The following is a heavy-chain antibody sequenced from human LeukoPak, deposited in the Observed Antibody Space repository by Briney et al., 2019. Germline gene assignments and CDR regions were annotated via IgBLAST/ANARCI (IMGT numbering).Heavy chain of an antibody. CDR1: GSTFSSYG. CDR3: ANLDSSGWYDDY. CDR2: ISGSGGST. Sequence: GGSLRLSCAASGSTFSSYGIHWVRQAPGKGLEWVSAISGSGGSTYYADSVKGRFTISRDNSKNTLYLQMNSLRAEDTAVYYCANLDSSGWYDDYWGQGTLVTVSS. J-gene: IGHJ4*02. V-gene: IGHV3-23*01. D-gene: IGHD6-19*01.